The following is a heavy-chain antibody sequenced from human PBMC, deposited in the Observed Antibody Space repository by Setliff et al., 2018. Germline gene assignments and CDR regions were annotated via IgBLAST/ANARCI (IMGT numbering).Heavy chain of an antibody. CDR3: ARSLGSGSYYNSRPFYSDY. J-gene: IGHJ4*02. Sequence: SETLSLTCTVSGGSISSGTNYWSWIRQPAGRGLVWIGHIDPSGNTNYQPSLKSRVTISGDTSKNQFSLKLTSVTAADTAVYYCARSLGSGSYYNSRPFYSDYWGQGTLVTVSS. CDR1: GGSISSGTNY. CDR2: IDPSGNT. D-gene: IGHD3-10*01. V-gene: IGHV4-61*09.